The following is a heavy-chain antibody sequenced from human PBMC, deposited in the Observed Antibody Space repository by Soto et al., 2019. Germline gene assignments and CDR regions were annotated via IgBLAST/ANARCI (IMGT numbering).Heavy chain of an antibody. J-gene: IGHJ4*02. CDR1: GDAFNNYG. Sequence: QVELVQSGAEVKKPGSSVRVSCKASGDAFNNYGFTWVRQASGQGLEWMGQIIPLFSTTHYAQKFQGRVSITADGSTSTVHMELSSLTSEDTAVYYCARDGNLSSSYGDFDYWGQGTLVIVSS. D-gene: IGHD6-6*01. CDR2: IIPLFSTT. V-gene: IGHV1-69*01. CDR3: ARDGNLSSSYGDFDY.